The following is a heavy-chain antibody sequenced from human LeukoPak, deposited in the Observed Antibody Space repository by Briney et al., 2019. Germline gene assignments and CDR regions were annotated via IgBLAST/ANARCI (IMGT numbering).Heavy chain of an antibody. D-gene: IGHD3-10*01. CDR1: GFTFNDYA. Sequence: PGGSLRLSCAASGFTFNDYAMSWVRQAPGKGLEWVSLISGNGGNTYYADSVKGRFTVSRDNSKNTLYLQMSSLRAEDTAVYYCARRYGSETYYNPLFDYWGQGTLVTVSS. CDR3: ARRYGSETYYNPLFDY. V-gene: IGHV3-23*01. CDR2: ISGNGGNT. J-gene: IGHJ4*02.